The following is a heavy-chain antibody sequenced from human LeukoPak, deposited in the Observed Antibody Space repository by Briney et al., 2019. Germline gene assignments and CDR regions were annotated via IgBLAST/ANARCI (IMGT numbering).Heavy chain of an antibody. Sequence: GGSLRLSCAASGFAFSTYGMNWVRQAPGKGLEWISYITSRSTTHYADSVRGRFTISRDNAKNSLYLEMNGLRDDDTAVYYCARRISGSYLDYWGKGTLVTVSS. CDR3: ARRISGSYLDY. J-gene: IGHJ4*02. CDR1: GFAFSTYG. V-gene: IGHV3-48*02. CDR2: ITSRSTT. D-gene: IGHD3-10*01.